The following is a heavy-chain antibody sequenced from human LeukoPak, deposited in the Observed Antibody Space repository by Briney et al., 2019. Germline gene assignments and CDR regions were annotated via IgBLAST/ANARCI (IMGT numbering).Heavy chain of an antibody. V-gene: IGHV3-23*01. CDR1: GFTFSSYA. CDR3: XXXXXXXXXXGGSCYSDY. D-gene: IGHD2-15*01. J-gene: IGHJ4*02. CDR2: ISGSGGST. Sequence: PGGSLRLSCAASGFTFSSYAMSWVRQAPGKGLEWVSAISGSGGSTYYADSVKGRFTISRDNSKNTLYLQMNSLRAEDTAVYYXXXXXXXXXXXGGSCYSDYWGQGTLVTVSS.